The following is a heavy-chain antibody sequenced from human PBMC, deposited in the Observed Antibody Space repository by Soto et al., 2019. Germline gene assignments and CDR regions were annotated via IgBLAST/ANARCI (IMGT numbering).Heavy chain of an antibody. CDR1: GGTFSSYA. J-gene: IGHJ6*02. Sequence: QVQLVQSGAEVKKPGSSVKVSCKASGGTFSSYAITWVRQAPGQGLEWMGRIIPIFGTANYNQKFQGRVTITADESTSTAYMELSSLRSEVTAVYYCARNEYSTTFYYYGMDVWGQGTTVTVSS. V-gene: IGHV1-69*01. D-gene: IGHD6-6*01. CDR3: ARNEYSTTFYYYGMDV. CDR2: IIPIFGTA.